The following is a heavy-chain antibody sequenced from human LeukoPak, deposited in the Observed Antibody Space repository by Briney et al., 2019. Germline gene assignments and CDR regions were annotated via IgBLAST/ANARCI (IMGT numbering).Heavy chain of an antibody. Sequence: GGSLRLYCAASGFTFCSYWMDWVRQVPGKGLVWVSRINSDESSTNYADSVKGRFTISRDNPKNTLYLQMNSLRAEDTAVYYCARDKSGTFDYWGQGTLVTVSS. CDR3: ARDKSGTFDY. CDR2: INSDESST. CDR1: GFTFCSYW. J-gene: IGHJ4*02. V-gene: IGHV3-74*01. D-gene: IGHD3-10*01.